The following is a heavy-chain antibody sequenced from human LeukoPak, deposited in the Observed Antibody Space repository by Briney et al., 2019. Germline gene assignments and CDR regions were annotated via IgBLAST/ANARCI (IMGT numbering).Heavy chain of an antibody. V-gene: IGHV3-23*01. D-gene: IGHD3-10*01. J-gene: IGHJ4*02. Sequence: GGSLRLSCAASGFTFSSYGMSWVRQAPGKGLEWVSAISGSGGSTYYADSVKGRFTISRDNSKNTLYMQMNSLRADDTAVYYCAKLPLYYYGSGSYYSDYWGQGTLVTVSS. CDR2: ISGSGGST. CDR1: GFTFSSYG. CDR3: AKLPLYYYGSGSYYSDY.